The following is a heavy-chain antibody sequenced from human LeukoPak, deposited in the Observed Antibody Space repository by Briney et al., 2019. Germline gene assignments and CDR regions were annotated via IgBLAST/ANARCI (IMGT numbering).Heavy chain of an antibody. Sequence: GGSLRLSCAASGFTFSSYDMHWVRQATGKGLEWVSGIGTGGDTHYAVSVKGRFTISRENAKNSLYLQMNSLRAGDTAVYYCARDDPASGMDVWGQGTTVTVSS. CDR3: ARDDPASGMDV. CDR2: IGTGGDT. V-gene: IGHV3-13*01. J-gene: IGHJ6*02. CDR1: GFTFSSYD.